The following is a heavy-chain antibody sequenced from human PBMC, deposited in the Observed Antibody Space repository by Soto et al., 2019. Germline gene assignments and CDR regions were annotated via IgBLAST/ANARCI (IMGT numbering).Heavy chain of an antibody. J-gene: IGHJ6*02. CDR2: IIPIFGTA. CDR1: GCAFSRYA. CDR3: ARERSDCSSTSCRPEYSYYYYGLDV. D-gene: IGHD2-2*01. Sequence: SPVKVSCKASGCAFSRYAISWVRQAPGQGLEWMGGIIPIFGTANYAQKFQGRVTITADESTSTAYMELSSLRSEDTAVYYCARERSDCSSTSCRPEYSYYYYGLDVWGQGPTVTVSS. V-gene: IGHV1-69*13.